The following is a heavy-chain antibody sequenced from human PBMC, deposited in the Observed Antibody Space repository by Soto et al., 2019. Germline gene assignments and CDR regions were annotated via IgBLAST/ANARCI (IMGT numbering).Heavy chain of an antibody. CDR3: ARGGEDTIFGVVTYYYYYGMDV. CDR1: GFTFSSYG. CDR2: IWYDGSNK. D-gene: IGHD3-3*01. Sequence: GGSLRLSCAASGFTFSSYGMHWVRQAPGKVLEWVAVIWYDGSNKYYADSVKGRFTISRDNSKNTLYLQMNSLRAEDTAVYYCARGGEDTIFGVVTYYYYYGMDVWGQGTTVTVSS. V-gene: IGHV3-33*01. J-gene: IGHJ6*02.